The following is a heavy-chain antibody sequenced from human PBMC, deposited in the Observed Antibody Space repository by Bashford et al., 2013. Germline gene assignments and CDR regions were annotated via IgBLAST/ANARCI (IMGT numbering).Heavy chain of an antibody. CDR2: IKHDGSAQ. Sequence: VRQAPGKGLEWVANIKHDGSAQYYVDSVKGRFTISRDNAKNSLYLQMNSLRVDDTAVYYCARDGPRSYYLWGQGTLVTVSS. J-gene: IGHJ5*02. CDR3: ARDGPRSYYL. V-gene: IGHV3-7*01. D-gene: IGHD1-26*01.